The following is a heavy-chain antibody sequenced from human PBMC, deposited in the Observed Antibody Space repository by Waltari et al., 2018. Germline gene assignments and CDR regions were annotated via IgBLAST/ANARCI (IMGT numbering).Heavy chain of an antibody. Sequence: QVQLQESGPGLVKPSETLSLTCTVSGGSISSYSWSWIRQPPGKGLEWIGYIYYSGSTNYNPSLKSRVTISVDTSKNQFSLKLSSVTAADTAVYYCARGSEQQLVRGHYYGMDVWGQGTTVTVSS. V-gene: IGHV4-59*01. CDR3: ARGSEQQLVRGHYYGMDV. D-gene: IGHD6-13*01. J-gene: IGHJ6*02. CDR2: IYYSGST. CDR1: GGSISSYS.